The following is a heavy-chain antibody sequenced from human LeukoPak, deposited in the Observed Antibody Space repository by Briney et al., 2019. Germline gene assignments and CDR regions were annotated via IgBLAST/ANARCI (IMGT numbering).Heavy chain of an antibody. CDR1: GGTFSSYA. J-gene: IGHJ4*02. CDR3: ARGEYYYDSSGYSHDY. D-gene: IGHD3-22*01. CDR2: IITIFGTA. V-gene: IGHV1-69*05. Sequence: SSVKVSCKASGGTFSSYAISWVRQAPGQGLEWMGGIITIFGTANYAQKFQGRVTITTDESTSTAYMELSSLRSEDTAVYYCARGEYYYDSSGYSHDYWGQGTLVTVSS.